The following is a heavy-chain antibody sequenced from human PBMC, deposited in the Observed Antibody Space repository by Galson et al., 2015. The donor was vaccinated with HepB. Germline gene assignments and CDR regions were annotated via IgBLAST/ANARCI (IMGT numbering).Heavy chain of an antibody. D-gene: IGHD5-18*01. Sequence: VKVSCKVSGYTFTDYYMHWVQQAPGKGLEWMGLVDPEDGETIYAEKFQGRVTITADTSTDTAYMELSSLRSEDTAVYYCATGKGGYSYGGSWWFDPWGQGTLVTVSS. V-gene: IGHV1-69-2*01. J-gene: IGHJ5*02. CDR1: GYTFTDYY. CDR3: ATGKGGYSYGGSWWFDP. CDR2: VDPEDGET.